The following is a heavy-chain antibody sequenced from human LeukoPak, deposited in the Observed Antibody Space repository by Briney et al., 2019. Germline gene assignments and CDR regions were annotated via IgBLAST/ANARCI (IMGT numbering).Heavy chain of an antibody. V-gene: IGHV4-34*01. CDR3: ARGSLIWGYCSGGSCPYYFDY. Sequence: PSETLSLTCAVYGGSFSGYYWSWIRQPPGKGLEWIGEINHSGSTNYNPSLKSRVTISVDTSKNQFSLKLSSVTAADTAVYYCARGSLIWGYCSGGSCPYYFDYWGQGTLVTVSS. CDR1: GGSFSGYY. CDR2: INHSGST. J-gene: IGHJ4*02. D-gene: IGHD2-15*01.